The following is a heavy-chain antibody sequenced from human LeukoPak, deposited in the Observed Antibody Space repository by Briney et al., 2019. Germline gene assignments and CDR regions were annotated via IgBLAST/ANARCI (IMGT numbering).Heavy chain of an antibody. V-gene: IGHV4-39*01. CDR2: ISYSGST. J-gene: IGHJ6*03. CDR3: ARAVGSSWYNYYYMDV. D-gene: IGHD6-13*01. Sequence: SETLSLTCTVSGGSISSSSYYWGWIRQPPGKGLEWIGSISYSGSTYYNPSLKSRVTISVDTSKNQFSLKLGSVTAADTAVYYCARAVGSSWYNYYYMDVWGKGTTVTVSS. CDR1: GGSISSSSYY.